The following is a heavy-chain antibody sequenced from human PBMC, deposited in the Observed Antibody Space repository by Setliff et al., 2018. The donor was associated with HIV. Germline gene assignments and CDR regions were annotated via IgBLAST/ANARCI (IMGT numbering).Heavy chain of an antibody. CDR3: ARDDGSGRHLLDYWGRRLNDPFDI. Sequence: SSETLSLTCTVSGGSISSGSYYWSWIRQPAGKGLEWIGRIYTNGRSNFNPSLKSRFSISLDTSKSQISLNLSSVTAADTAVYYCARDDGSGRHLLDYWGRRLNDPFDIWGQGTMVTVSS. V-gene: IGHV4-61*02. D-gene: IGHD3-10*01. J-gene: IGHJ3*02. CDR1: GGSISSGSYY. CDR2: IYTNGRS.